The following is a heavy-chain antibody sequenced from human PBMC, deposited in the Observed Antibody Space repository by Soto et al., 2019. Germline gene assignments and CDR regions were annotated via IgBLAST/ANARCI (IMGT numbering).Heavy chain of an antibody. Sequence: ASVKVSCKASGYTFTGYYMHWVRQAPGQGLEWMGWINPNNGSTKYAQKFQGWVTITRDSSISTAYMELSRLRSEDTAVYYCARDLATVTTWGYYYMDVWGKGTTVTVSS. CDR3: ARDLATVTTWGYYYMDV. CDR2: INPNNGST. D-gene: IGHD4-17*01. CDR1: GYTFTGYY. V-gene: IGHV1-2*04. J-gene: IGHJ6*03.